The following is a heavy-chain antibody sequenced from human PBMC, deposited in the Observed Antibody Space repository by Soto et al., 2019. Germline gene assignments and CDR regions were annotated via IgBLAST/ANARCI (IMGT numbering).Heavy chain of an antibody. CDR3: ARGAWSRGQWALL. J-gene: IGHJ4*02. V-gene: IGHV4-34*01. Sequence: QVQLQQWGAGLLKPSETLSLTCAVYGGSFSGYYWSWIRQPPGKGLEWIGEINHSGSTNYNPSLKSRVTISVDTSKNQFSLKLSSVTAADTAVYYCARGAWSRGQWALLWGQGTLVTVSS. D-gene: IGHD3-10*01. CDR2: INHSGST. CDR1: GGSFSGYY.